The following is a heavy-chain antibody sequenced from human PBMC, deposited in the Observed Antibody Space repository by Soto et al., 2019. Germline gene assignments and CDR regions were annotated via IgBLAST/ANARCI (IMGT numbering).Heavy chain of an antibody. CDR3: ARVSKVPAASYGPFDY. CDR1: GGSISSGGYY. Sequence: SETLSLTCTVSGGSISSGGYYWSWIRQHPGKGLEWIGYIYYSGSTYYNPSLKSRVTISVDTSKNQFSLKLSSVTAVDTAVYYCARVSKVPAASYGPFDYWGQGTLVTV. CDR2: IYYSGST. J-gene: IGHJ4*02. V-gene: IGHV4-31*03. D-gene: IGHD2-2*01.